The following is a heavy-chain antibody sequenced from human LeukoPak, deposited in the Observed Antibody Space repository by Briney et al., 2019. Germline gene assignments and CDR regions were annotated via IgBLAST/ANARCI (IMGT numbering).Heavy chain of an antibody. J-gene: IGHJ5*02. V-gene: IGHV3-30*02. CDR3: AKSSAGITWFDP. Sequence: PGGSLRLSCAASGFTFSSYWMHWVRQAPGKGPEWVAFTRFDDSYKAYGDSVKGRFTISRDNSKNTLYLQMDSLRSDDTAVYYCAKSSAGITWFDPWGQGTLVTVSS. D-gene: IGHD1-1*01. CDR1: GFTFSSYW. CDR2: TRFDDSYK.